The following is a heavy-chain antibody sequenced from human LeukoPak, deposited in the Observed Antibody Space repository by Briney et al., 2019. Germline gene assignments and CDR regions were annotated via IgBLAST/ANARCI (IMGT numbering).Heavy chain of an antibody. D-gene: IGHD3-22*01. Sequence: SETLSLTCTVSGGSISSGGYYWSWIRQHPGKGLEWIGYIYYSGSTYYNPSLKSRVTISVDTSENQFSLKLSSVTAADTAVYYCARKTKDYYDSSGPFDYWGQGTLVTVSS. J-gene: IGHJ4*02. CDR2: IYYSGST. CDR3: ARKTKDYYDSSGPFDY. CDR1: GGSISSGGYY. V-gene: IGHV4-31*03.